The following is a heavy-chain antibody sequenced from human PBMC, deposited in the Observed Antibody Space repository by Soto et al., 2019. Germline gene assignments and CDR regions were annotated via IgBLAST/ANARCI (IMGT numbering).Heavy chain of an antibody. CDR2: IYYSGST. V-gene: IGHV4-59*08. CDR1: GGSISSYY. Sequence: SETLSLTCTVSGGSISSYYWSWIRQPPGKGLEWIGYIYYSGSTNYNPSLKSRVTISVDTSKNQFSLKLSSLTAADTAVYYCARTVKRYYFDYWGQGTLVTVSS. CDR3: ARTVKRYYFDY. D-gene: IGHD2-21*02. J-gene: IGHJ4*02.